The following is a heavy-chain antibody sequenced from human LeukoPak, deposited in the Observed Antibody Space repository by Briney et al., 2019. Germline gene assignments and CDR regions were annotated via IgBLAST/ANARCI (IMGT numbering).Heavy chain of an antibody. J-gene: IGHJ3*02. V-gene: IGHV1-18*01. Sequence: GASVKVSCKASSYTFTNYDINWVRQAPGQGLEWMGGISPYNGNTDYAQKLQGRVTMTTDTSTSTAYMELRSLRSDDTAVYYCARPSDSSGGDAFDIWGQGTMVIVSS. D-gene: IGHD2-15*01. CDR3: ARPSDSSGGDAFDI. CDR2: ISPYNGNT. CDR1: SYTFTNYD.